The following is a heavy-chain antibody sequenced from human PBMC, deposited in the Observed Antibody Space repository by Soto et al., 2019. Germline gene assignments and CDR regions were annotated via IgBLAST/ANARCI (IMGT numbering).Heavy chain of an antibody. CDR3: ARALGYCISTSCLHGMDV. V-gene: IGHV1-69*12. CDR2: LIPIFGTA. D-gene: IGHD2-2*01. Sequence: QVQLVQSGAEVKKPGSSVKVSCKASGGTFSSYAISWVRQAPGQGLEWMGGLIPIFGTANYAQKFQGRVTIPAXEXTXTXXMELSSLRSEDTAVYYCARALGYCISTSCLHGMDVWGQGTTVTVSS. CDR1: GGTFSSYA. J-gene: IGHJ6*02.